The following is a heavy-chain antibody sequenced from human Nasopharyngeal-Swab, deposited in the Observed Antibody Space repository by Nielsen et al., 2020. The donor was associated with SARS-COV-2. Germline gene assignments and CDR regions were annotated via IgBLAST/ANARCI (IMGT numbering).Heavy chain of an antibody. D-gene: IGHD2-2*01. CDR3: ARPPSPIGYCSSTSCSVDDY. Sequence: SLRLSCKGSGYSFTSYWIGWVRQMPGKGLEWMGIIYPGDSDTRYSPSFQGQVTISADKSISTAYLQWSSLKASDTAMYYCARPPSPIGYCSSTSCSVDDYWGQGTLVTVSS. CDR2: IYPGDSDT. CDR1: GYSFTSYW. V-gene: IGHV5-51*01. J-gene: IGHJ4*02.